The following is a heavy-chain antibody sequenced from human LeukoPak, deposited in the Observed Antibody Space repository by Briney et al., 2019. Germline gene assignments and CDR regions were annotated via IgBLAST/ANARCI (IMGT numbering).Heavy chain of an antibody. CDR1: GGSSSSSNYY. D-gene: IGHD3-3*01. CDR2: IYYSGTT. V-gene: IGHV4-39*01. Sequence: SETLSLTCAVSGGSSSSSNYYWDWIRQPPGKGLEWIGSIYYSGTTYYNPSLKSRVTVSMGTSKKQFSLKVSSVTAADTAVYYCARVDFGRSYYWGQGILVTVSS. J-gene: IGHJ4*02. CDR3: ARVDFGRSYY.